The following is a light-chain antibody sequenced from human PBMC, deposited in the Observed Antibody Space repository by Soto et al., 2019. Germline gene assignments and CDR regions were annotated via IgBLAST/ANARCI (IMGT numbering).Light chain of an antibody. CDR3: QQRSNWPPLT. J-gene: IGKJ4*01. CDR1: QYVGTR. Sequence: EIVLTQSPATLSSSPGETATLSCRASQYVGTRLAWYQHKPGQAPRLLIYYTSNRATGIPARFSGSGSGTDFTLTISSPEPEDFAVYYCQQRSNWPPLTFGGGTKVDIK. CDR2: YTS. V-gene: IGKV3-11*01.